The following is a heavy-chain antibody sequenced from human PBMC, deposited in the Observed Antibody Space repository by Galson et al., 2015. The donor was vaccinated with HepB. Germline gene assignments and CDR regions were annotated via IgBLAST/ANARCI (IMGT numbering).Heavy chain of an antibody. CDR2: IIPILGVA. CDR3: ASKDAYRGNSGIYYYYYMDV. D-gene: IGHD4-23*01. CDR1: GGTFSSYA. V-gene: IGHV1-69*10. Sequence: SVKVSCKASGGTFSSYAISWVRQAPGQGLEWMGGIIPILGVANYAQKFQGRVTITADESTYTVYMDLSSLRSEDTAVYYCASKDAYRGNSGIYYYYYMDVWGKGTTVTVSS. J-gene: IGHJ6*03.